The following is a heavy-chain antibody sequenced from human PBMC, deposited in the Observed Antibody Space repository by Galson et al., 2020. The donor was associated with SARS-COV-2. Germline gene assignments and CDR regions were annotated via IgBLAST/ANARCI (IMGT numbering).Heavy chain of an antibody. D-gene: IGHD2-21*01. Sequence: ASVKLSCKASGYTFTSYYLHWVRQAPGQGLEWVGIINPRDDITAYAQQFQGRVTMTRDTSTSTVYMELSSLRPEDTAVYYCAREGGDTSSSVFDYWGRGSRVTVSS. CDR2: INPRDDIT. V-gene: IGHV1-46*01. CDR1: GYTFTSYY. CDR3: AREGGDTSSSVFDY. J-gene: IGHJ4*02.